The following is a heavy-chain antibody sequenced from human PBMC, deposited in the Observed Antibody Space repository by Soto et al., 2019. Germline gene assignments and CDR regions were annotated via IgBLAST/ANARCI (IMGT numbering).Heavy chain of an antibody. Sequence: PSETLSLTFTVPGGSISRYYWSWIRQPPGKGLEWIGYIYYSGSTNYNPSLKSRVTISVDTSKNQFSLKLSSVTAADTAVYYCARHDLGIDYWGQGTLVTVSS. CDR2: IYYSGST. V-gene: IGHV4-59*08. J-gene: IGHJ4*02. CDR3: ARHDLGIDY. D-gene: IGHD1-26*01. CDR1: GGSISRYY.